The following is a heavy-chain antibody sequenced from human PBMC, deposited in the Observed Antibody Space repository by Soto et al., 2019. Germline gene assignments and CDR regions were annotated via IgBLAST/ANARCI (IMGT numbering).Heavy chain of an antibody. D-gene: IGHD3-22*01. CDR1: GYTFTSYY. J-gene: IGHJ4*02. V-gene: IGHV1-46*01. CDR3: ARDQGGYYDSSGDIPLWLLGYFDY. CDR2: INPSDGST. Sequence: GASVKVSCKASGYTFTSYYMDWVRQAPGQGLEWMGVINPSDGSTSYAQKFQGRVTMTRDTSTSTGHMELSSLRSEDTAVYYCARDQGGYYDSSGDIPLWLLGYFDYWGQGTLVTVSS.